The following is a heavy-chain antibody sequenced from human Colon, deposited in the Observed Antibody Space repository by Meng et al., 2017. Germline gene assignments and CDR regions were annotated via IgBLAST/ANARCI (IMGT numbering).Heavy chain of an antibody. CDR1: GFTFSDSY. D-gene: IGHD1-26*01. CDR3: AKGSTFY. V-gene: IGHV3-72*01. J-gene: IGHJ4*02. Sequence: EVLLVESGGGLFQPGGSRRLSCAASGFTFSDSYMDWFRQAPGKGLEWVGRIRNKAYSYTTEYAASVKGRLTVSRDDLKNSVYLQMNNLKTEDTAVYYCAKGSTFYWGRGTLVTVSS. CDR2: IRNKAYSYTT.